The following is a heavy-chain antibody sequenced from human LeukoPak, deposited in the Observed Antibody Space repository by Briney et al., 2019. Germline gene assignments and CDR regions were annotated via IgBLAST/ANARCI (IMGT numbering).Heavy chain of an antibody. CDR1: GYTFTDYY. V-gene: IGHV1-69-2*01. CDR2: VDPEDGET. Sequence: ASVKISCKVSGYTFTDYYMHWVQQAPGKGLEWMGLVDPEDGETIYAEKFQGKVTITADTSTDTAYMELSSLRSEDTAVYYCATGQEMWDYYFDYWGQGTLVTVSS. D-gene: IGHD1-26*01. J-gene: IGHJ4*02. CDR3: ATGQEMWDYYFDY.